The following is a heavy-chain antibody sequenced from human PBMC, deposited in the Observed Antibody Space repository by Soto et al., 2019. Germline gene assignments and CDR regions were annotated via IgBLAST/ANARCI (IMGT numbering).Heavy chain of an antibody. CDR1: GYSFSNFD. J-gene: IGHJ5*02. CDR3: ARPYCDTTCCFTELFGP. D-gene: IGHD2-2*02. V-gene: IGHV1-8*01. Sequence: QVQLVQSGAEVKKPGASVKVSCKASGYSFSNFDINWVRQAAGQGPEWMGWVNPKSGSTDYAQKFRGRVTMTSNTAISTFYMEMSALTSEDTAVYYCARPYCDTTCCFTELFGPWGQGTLVTVSS. CDR2: VNPKSGST.